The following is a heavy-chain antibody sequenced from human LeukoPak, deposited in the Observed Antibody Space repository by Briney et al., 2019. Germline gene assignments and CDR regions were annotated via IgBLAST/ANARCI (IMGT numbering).Heavy chain of an antibody. J-gene: IGHJ5*02. Sequence: PSETLSLTCTVSGGSITSYYWSWIRQPPGKGLEWIGYIYYSGSTNYSPSLKSRVTISVDTSKNQFSLKLSSVTAADTAVYYCARGRTGYPNWFDPWGQGTLVTVSS. CDR1: GGSITSYY. V-gene: IGHV4-59*08. CDR2: IYYSGST. CDR3: ARGRTGYPNWFDP. D-gene: IGHD3/OR15-3a*01.